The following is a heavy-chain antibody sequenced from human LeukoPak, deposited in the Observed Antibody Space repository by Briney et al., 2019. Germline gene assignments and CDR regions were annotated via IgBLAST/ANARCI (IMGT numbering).Heavy chain of an antibody. CDR2: IRYDGSNK. CDR3: AKVMEDYGDYGVVDY. D-gene: IGHD4-17*01. V-gene: IGHV3-30*02. Sequence: GGSLRLSCAASGFTFSSYGMHWARQAPGKGLEWVAFIRYDGSNKHYADSVKGRFSISRDNSKNMLDLQMNSLRAEDTAVYYCAKVMEDYGDYGVVDYWGQGTLVTVSS. CDR1: GFTFSSYG. J-gene: IGHJ4*02.